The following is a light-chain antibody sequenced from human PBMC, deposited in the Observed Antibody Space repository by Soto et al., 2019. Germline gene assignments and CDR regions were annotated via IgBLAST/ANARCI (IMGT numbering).Light chain of an antibody. V-gene: IGLV1-44*01. J-gene: IGLJ2*01. CDR1: SCNIESNT. CDR3: ATWDASLNGWV. CDR2: SNN. Sequence: QSVLTQPPSASGTPGQRVTISCSGGSCNIESNTVNWYQQLPGTAPKLLVYSNNQRPSWVPYLFSASQACTTASLAISGLQYEDEDAYYCATWDASLNGWVIGGGTKLTVL.